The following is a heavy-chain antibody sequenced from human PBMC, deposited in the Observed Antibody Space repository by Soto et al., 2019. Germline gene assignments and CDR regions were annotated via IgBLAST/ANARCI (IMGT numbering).Heavy chain of an antibody. CDR2: ISDIAYT. J-gene: IGHJ6*02. D-gene: IGHD3-10*01. CDR1: GGSITYINNHY. CDR3: ARQGFGVLHGLVDV. Sequence: QVQLQASGPGLVKPSETLSLTCTVSGGSITYINNHYCRWLRLPPGKGLECIGYISDIAYTSYNPSLRGRVSISVATSKNQCSLTLTSVTAADTAGYYCARQGFGVLHGLVDVWGQGTTVTVSS. V-gene: IGHV4-61*05.